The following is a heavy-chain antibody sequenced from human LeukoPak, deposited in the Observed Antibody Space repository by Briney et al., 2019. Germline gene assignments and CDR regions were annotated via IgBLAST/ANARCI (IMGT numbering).Heavy chain of an antibody. CDR3: ARDSSGWTGGGAFDI. D-gene: IGHD6-19*01. CDR2: IWYDGSNK. V-gene: IGHV3-33*08. Sequence: GGSLRLSCAASGFTFSSYGMHWVRQAPGKGLEWVAVIWYDGSNKYYADSVKGRFTISGDNSKNTLYLQMNSLRAEDTAVYYCARDSSGWTGGGAFDIWGQGTMVTVSS. CDR1: GFTFSSYG. J-gene: IGHJ3*02.